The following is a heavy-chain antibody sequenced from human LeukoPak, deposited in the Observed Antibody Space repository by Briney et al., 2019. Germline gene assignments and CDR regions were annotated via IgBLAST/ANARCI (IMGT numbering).Heavy chain of an antibody. V-gene: IGHV1-69*06. CDR1: GGTFSSYA. CDR2: IIPIFGTA. Sequence: SVKVTCKASGGTFSSYAISWVRQAPGQGLEWMGGIIPIFGTANYAQKFQGRVTITADKSTSTAYMELSSLRSEDTAVYYCATEVESYSSGWDDAFDIWGQGTMVTVSS. CDR3: ATEVESYSSGWDDAFDI. D-gene: IGHD6-19*01. J-gene: IGHJ3*02.